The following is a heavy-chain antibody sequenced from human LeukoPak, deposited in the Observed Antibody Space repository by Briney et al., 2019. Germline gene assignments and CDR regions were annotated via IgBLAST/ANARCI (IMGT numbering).Heavy chain of an antibody. CDR1: SYTFTSYG. V-gene: IGHV1-18*01. J-gene: IGHJ4*02. Sequence: ASVKVSCKASSYTFTSYGISWVRQAPGQGLEWMGWISAYNGNTNYAQKLQGRVTMTTDTSTSTAYMELRSLRSDDTAVYYCARSAAAAGIPDYWGQGTLVTVSS. D-gene: IGHD6-13*01. CDR3: ARSAAAAGIPDY. CDR2: ISAYNGNT.